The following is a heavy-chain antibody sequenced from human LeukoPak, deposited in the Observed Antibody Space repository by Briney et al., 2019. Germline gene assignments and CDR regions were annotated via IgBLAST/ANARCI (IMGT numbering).Heavy chain of an antibody. D-gene: IGHD6-19*01. V-gene: IGHV4-59*01. Sequence: SETLSLTCTVSGGSISSYYWSWIRQPPGKGLEWIGYIYYSGSTNYNPSLKSRVTISVDTSKNQFSLKLSSVTAADTAVYYCARGYREYRSGWYYFDYWGQGTLVPVSS. CDR1: GGSISSYY. CDR2: IYYSGST. CDR3: ARGYREYRSGWYYFDY. J-gene: IGHJ4*02.